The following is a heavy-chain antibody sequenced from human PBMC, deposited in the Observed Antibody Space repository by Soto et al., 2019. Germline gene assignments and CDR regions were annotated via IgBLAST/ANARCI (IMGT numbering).Heavy chain of an antibody. J-gene: IGHJ6*02. CDR2: INPNSGGT. CDR3: ARQPPSYYYYGMDV. Sequence: ASVKVSCKASGYTFTGYYMHWVRQAPGQGLEWMGWINPNSGGTNYAQKFQGWVTMTRDTSISTAYTELSRLRSDDTAVYYCARQPPSYYYYGMDVWGQGTTVTVSS. V-gene: IGHV1-2*04. CDR1: GYTFTGYY.